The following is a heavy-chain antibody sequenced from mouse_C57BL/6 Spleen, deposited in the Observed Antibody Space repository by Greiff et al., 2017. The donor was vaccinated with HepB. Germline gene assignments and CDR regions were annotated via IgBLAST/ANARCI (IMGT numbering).Heavy chain of an antibody. CDR3: ARSPRFITTVVATRYFDV. D-gene: IGHD1-1*01. J-gene: IGHJ1*03. CDR2: IYPGSGNT. CDR1: GYSFTSYY. Sequence: QVQLQQSGPELVKPGASVKISCKASGYSFTSYYIHWVKQRPGQGLEWIGWIYPGSGNTKYNEKFKGKATLTADTSSSTAYMQLSSLTSEDSAVYYCARSPRFITTVVATRYFDVWGTGTTVTVSS. V-gene: IGHV1-66*01.